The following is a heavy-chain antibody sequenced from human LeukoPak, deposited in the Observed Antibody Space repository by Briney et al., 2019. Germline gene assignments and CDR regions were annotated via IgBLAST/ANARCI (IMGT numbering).Heavy chain of an antibody. J-gene: IGHJ5*02. V-gene: IGHV1-69*13. CDR1: GGTFSSYA. CDR3: ARVDFEAAYDWFDP. CDR2: IIPIFGTA. D-gene: IGHD3-3*01. Sequence: ASVKVSCKASGGTFSSYAISWVRQAPGQGLEWMGGIIPIFGTANYAQKFQGRVTITADESTSTAYMELSSLRSEDTAVYYCARVDFEAAYDWFDPWGQGTLVTVSS.